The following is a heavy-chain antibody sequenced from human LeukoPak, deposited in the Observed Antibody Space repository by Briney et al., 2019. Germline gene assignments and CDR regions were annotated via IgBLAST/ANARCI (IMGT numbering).Heavy chain of an antibody. V-gene: IGHV3-66*02. CDR3: ARGWSYYYMDV. CDR2: IYSGGST. CDR1: GFTFSSNY. D-gene: IGHD2-15*01. Sequence: GGSLRLSCAASGFTFSSNYMSWVRQAPGKGLEWVSVIYSGGSTYYADSVKGRFTISRDNSKNTLYLQMNSLRAEDTAVYYCARGWSYYYMDVWGKGTTVTVSS. J-gene: IGHJ6*03.